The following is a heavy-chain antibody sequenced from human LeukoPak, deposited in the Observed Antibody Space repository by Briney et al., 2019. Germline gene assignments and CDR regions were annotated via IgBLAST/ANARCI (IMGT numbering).Heavy chain of an antibody. D-gene: IGHD6-25*01. CDR2: IIPILGVT. CDR3: ATQSSGWHIYYFDH. J-gene: IGHJ4*02. V-gene: IGHV1-69*04. CDR1: GDSFSSDA. Sequence: ASVKVSCKASGDSFSSDAISWVRQVPGQGYEWVGRIIPILGVTHYALKFRGRVTITADKSTSAADTELRSLTSDDTAVYYCATQSSGWHIYYFDHWGQGTLVTVSS.